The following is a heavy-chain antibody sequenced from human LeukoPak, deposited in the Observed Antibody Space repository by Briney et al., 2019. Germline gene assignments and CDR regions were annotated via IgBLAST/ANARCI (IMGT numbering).Heavy chain of an antibody. CDR2: IYSGGST. J-gene: IGHJ6*01. CDR3: AKMKGHPLPKYYMDV. D-gene: IGHD1-26*01. Sequence: QPGGSLRLSCAASGFTVSSNYMSWVRQAPGKGLEWVSVIYSGGSTYYADSVKGRCTISRDNSKNTLYLEMNSLRAEDTAIYYCAKMKGHPLPKYYMDVWGQGTTVTVSS. V-gene: IGHV3-66*01. CDR1: GFTVSSNY.